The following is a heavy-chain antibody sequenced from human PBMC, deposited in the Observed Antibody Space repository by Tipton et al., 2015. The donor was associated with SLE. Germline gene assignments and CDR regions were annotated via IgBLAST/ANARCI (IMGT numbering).Heavy chain of an antibody. CDR1: GYSFTSFW. Sequence: QLVQSGAEVKKPGESLKVSCKGSGYSFTSFWIGWVRQMPGKGLEWMGIIYPGDSDTTYSASFQGQVTISVDKSISTAYPQWSSLKASDTAMYYCARREDAFDIWSQGTVVTVSS. V-gene: IGHV5-51*03. CDR2: IYPGDSDT. J-gene: IGHJ3*02. CDR3: ARREDAFDI.